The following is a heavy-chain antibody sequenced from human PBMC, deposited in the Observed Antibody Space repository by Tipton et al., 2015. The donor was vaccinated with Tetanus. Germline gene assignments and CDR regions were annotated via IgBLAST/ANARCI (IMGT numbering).Heavy chain of an antibody. V-gene: IGHV3-23*01. CDR3: AKGLLGYCIDGVCHNWFDP. CDR2: ISGSDGST. Sequence: SLRLSCAASGFTFSSYSMSWVRQAPGEGLEWVSAISGSDGSTYYADSVKGRFTISRDNSKNTLYLQMNSLRAEDTAVYYCAKGLLGYCIDGVCHNWFDPWGQGTLVTVSS. J-gene: IGHJ5*02. CDR1: GFTFSSYS. D-gene: IGHD2-8*01.